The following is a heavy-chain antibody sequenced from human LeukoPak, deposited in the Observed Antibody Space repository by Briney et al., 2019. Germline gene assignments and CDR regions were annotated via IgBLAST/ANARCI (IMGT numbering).Heavy chain of an antibody. CDR2: IRFDGSNK. D-gene: IGHD1-1*01. V-gene: IGHV3-30*02. J-gene: IGHJ4*02. CDR1: GFTFSSFG. Sequence: GGSLRLSCGASGFTFSSFGMHWVRQAPGKGLEWVAFIRFDGSNKYYADSVKGRFTISSDKSKNILFLQMNSLRAEDTALYYCAKGQETESRLDSWGQGTLVTVSS. CDR3: AKGQETESRLDS.